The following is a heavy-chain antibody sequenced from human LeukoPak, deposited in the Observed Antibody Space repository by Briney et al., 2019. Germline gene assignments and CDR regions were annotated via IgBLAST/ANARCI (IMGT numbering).Heavy chain of an antibody. D-gene: IGHD3-10*01. J-gene: IGHJ6*02. V-gene: IGHV1-8*01. Sequence: ASVKVSCKASGYTFTSYDINWVRQATGQGLEWMGWMNPNSGNTGYAQKFQGRVTMTRNTSISTAYMELSSLRSEDTAVYYCARGNYYGSGSYTVYYYGMDVWGQGTTDTVSS. CDR2: MNPNSGNT. CDR3: ARGNYYGSGSYTVYYYGMDV. CDR1: GYTFTSYD.